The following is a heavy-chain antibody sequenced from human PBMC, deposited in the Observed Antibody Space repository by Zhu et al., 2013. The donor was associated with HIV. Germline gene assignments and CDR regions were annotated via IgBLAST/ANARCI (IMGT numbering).Heavy chain of an antibody. CDR3: ARDHNWGPDH. V-gene: IGHV1-46*01. CDR1: GFTFTNFH. CDR2: INTSGGST. Sequence: QVQLVQSGAEVKKPGASVRLSCKTFGFTFTNFHIHWVRQAPGKRPEWIAIINTSGGSTSYARQFQDRVTVTRDTSTNTVFMDLASLTPDDTAVYFCARDHNWGPDHWGQGALVTVSS. J-gene: IGHJ4*02. D-gene: IGHD1-1*01.